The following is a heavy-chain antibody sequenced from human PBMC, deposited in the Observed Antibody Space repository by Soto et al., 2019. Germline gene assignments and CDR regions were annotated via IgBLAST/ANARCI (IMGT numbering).Heavy chain of an antibody. Sequence: EVQLLESGGGLVQPGGSLRLSCAASGFTFSSYTMSWVRQAPGKGLEWVSTFSGTSGSTSYADSVKGRSTISRHNSKNTLYLQMNGLRGEHTVIYNCAKEPPYMMYYLHYWGQGTLVTVPS. CDR1: GFTFSSYT. V-gene: IGHV3-23*01. D-gene: IGHD3-16*01. J-gene: IGHJ4*02. CDR3: AKEPPYMMYYLHY. CDR2: FSGTSGST.